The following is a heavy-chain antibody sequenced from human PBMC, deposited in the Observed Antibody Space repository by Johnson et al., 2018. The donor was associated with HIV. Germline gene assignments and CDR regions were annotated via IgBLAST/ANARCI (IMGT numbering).Heavy chain of an antibody. Sequence: VQLVESGGGLVQPGGSLRLSCAASGFTFSSYDMHWVRQATGKGLEWVSVIYSGGSTYYADSVKGRFTITRDNSKNTLSLQMHSLRAEDTAVYYCAGFGVVVAATGAFDIWGQGTMVTVSS. CDR3: AGFGVVVAATGAFDI. D-gene: IGHD2-15*01. J-gene: IGHJ3*02. CDR1: GFTFSSYD. V-gene: IGHV3-66*02. CDR2: IYSGGST.